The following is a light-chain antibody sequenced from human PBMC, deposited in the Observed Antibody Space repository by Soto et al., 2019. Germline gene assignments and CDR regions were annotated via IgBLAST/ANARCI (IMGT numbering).Light chain of an antibody. CDR3: QQYGSSPWT. J-gene: IGKJ1*01. Sequence: EIVLTQSPGTLSLSPGERATLSCRASQSVSSSYLAWYQQKPGQAPRPLIYGASSRAIGIPDRFSGSGSGTDFTLTISRLEPEDFAVYYCQQYGSSPWTVGQGTNVDIK. V-gene: IGKV3-20*01. CDR2: GAS. CDR1: QSVSSSY.